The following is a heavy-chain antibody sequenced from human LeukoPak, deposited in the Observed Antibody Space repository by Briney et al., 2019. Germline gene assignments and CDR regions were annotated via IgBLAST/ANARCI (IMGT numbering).Heavy chain of an antibody. CDR2: VSESGSNT. CDR3: AKLVWRASAYYFDY. CDR1: GFTFSSYA. V-gene: IGHV3-23*01. D-gene: IGHD3-3*01. J-gene: IGHJ4*02. Sequence: GGSLRLSCAASGFTFSSYAMSWVRQGPGKGLEWVSAVSESGSNTYYADSVKGRFTIPRDNSKNTLYLQMNGLTAEDTAIYYCAKLVWRASAYYFDYWGQGTLVTVSS.